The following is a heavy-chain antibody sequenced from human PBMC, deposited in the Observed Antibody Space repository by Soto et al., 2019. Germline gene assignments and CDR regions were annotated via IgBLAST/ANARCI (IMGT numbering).Heavy chain of an antibody. V-gene: IGHV3-23*01. J-gene: IGHJ6*02. CDR3: AKDNGDRIYYYYYYGMDV. D-gene: IGHD4-17*01. Sequence: PGGSQRVSYAASGVTFRSYAMSWVRQDPGKGLEWVSAISGSGGSTYYADSVKGRFTISRDNSKNTLYLQMNSLRAEDTAVYYCAKDNGDRIYYYYYYGMDVWGQGTTVTVSS. CDR2: ISGSGGST. CDR1: GVTFRSYA.